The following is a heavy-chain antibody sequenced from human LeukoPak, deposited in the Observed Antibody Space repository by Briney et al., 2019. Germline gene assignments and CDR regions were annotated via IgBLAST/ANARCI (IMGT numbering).Heavy chain of an antibody. V-gene: IGHV3-23*01. CDR3: SRAKPKNMVRGLIMRRESRYYFDY. J-gene: IGHJ4*01. Sequence: GGSLRLSCAASGFTFSSYAMSWVRQAPGKGLEWVSAISGSGGSTYYADSVKGRFTISRDNSKNTLYLQMNSLRAEDTAVYYCSRAKPKNMVRGLIMRRESRYYFDYWGQEPWSPSPQ. CDR2: ISGSGGST. CDR1: GFTFSSYA. D-gene: IGHD3-10*01.